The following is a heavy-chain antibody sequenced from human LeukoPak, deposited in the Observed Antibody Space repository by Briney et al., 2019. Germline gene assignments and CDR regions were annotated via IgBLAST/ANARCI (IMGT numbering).Heavy chain of an antibody. CDR2: INHSGST. CDR1: GGSFSGYY. Sequence: SETLSLTCAVYGGSFSGYYWSWIRQPPGKGPEWIGEINHSGSTNYDPSLKSRVTISVDTSKNQFSLKLSSVTAADTAVYYCARGWRIQLWLAYWGQGTLVTVSS. J-gene: IGHJ4*02. D-gene: IGHD5-18*01. V-gene: IGHV4-34*01. CDR3: ARGWRIQLWLAY.